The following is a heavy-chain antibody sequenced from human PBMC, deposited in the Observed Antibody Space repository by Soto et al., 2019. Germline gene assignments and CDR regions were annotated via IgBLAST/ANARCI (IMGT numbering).Heavy chain of an antibody. CDR3: AKDLGDTSPVGFDF. CDR2: ISGSGAIT. J-gene: IGHJ4*02. D-gene: IGHD2-21*02. V-gene: IGHV3-23*01. CDR1: RFTFNIYA. Sequence: EVQLLESGGGLVQPGGSLRLSCAASRFTFNIYAMSWVRRAPGKGLEWVSVISGSGAITYYADSVKGRFTIYRDNPRTTVYLQMNSLRAEDTAVYYCAKDLGDTSPVGFDFWGQGTLVTFSA.